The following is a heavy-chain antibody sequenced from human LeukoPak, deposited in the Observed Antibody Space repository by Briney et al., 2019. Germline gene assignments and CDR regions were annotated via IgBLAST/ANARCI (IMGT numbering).Heavy chain of an antibody. CDR1: GFTFSSYS. CDR3: ARDFSGYDLTNFDY. J-gene: IGHJ4*02. Sequence: GGSLRLSCAASGFTFSSYSMNWVRQAPGKGLEWVSSISSSSSYIYYADSVKGRFTISRDDAKNSLYLQMNSLRAEDTAVYYCARDFSGYDLTNFDYWGQGTLVTVSS. CDR2: ISSSSSYI. D-gene: IGHD5-12*01. V-gene: IGHV3-21*01.